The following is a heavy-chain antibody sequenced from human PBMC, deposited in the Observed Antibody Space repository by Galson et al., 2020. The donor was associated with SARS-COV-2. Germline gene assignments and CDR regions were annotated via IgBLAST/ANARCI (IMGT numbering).Heavy chain of an antibody. CDR3: AKGLDYFDS. Sequence: SETLSLTCSVSGGSIKSDDDYWSWIRQPPGKGLEWIGYISYSGSTNYIPSLKSRLTISLETSRNQFSLKLSSVTAADTAVYYCAKGLDYFDSWGQGTLVTVSS. V-gene: IGHV4-30-4*08. CDR1: GGSIKSDDDY. CDR2: ISYSGST. J-gene: IGHJ4*02. D-gene: IGHD3-9*01.